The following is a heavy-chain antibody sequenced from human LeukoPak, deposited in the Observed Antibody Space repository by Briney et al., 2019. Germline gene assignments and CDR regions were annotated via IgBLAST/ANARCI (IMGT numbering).Heavy chain of an antibody. Sequence: AEPVSLTCAVWCYSIGSGFYLGWVRQPPGKGLEWIWRILHSGSTYYNPSLKSRVTISVDTSKNQFSLKLSSVTAADTALYYCARASGSYGSGSYYYPGMDVWGKGTTVTVSS. V-gene: IGHV4-38-2*01. CDR3: ARASGSYGSGSYYYPGMDV. CDR2: ILHSGST. CDR1: CYSIGSGFY. J-gene: IGHJ6*04. D-gene: IGHD3-10*01.